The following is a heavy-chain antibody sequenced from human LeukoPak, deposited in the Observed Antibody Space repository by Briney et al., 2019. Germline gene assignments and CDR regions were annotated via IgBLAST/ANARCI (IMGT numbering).Heavy chain of an antibody. D-gene: IGHD1-26*01. CDR1: GGTFSSYA. CDR2: IIPILGIA. Sequence: SVKVSCKASGGTFSSYAISWVRQAPGQGLEWMGRIIPILGIANYAQKFQGRVTITADKSTSTAYMELSSLRSEDTAVYYCARVQRAEFPLRYYFDYWGQGTLVTVSS. V-gene: IGHV1-69*04. J-gene: IGHJ4*02. CDR3: ARVQRAEFPLRYYFDY.